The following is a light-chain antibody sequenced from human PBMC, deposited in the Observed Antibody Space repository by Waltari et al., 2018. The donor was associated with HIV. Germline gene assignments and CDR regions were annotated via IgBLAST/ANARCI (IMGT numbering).Light chain of an antibody. CDR1: QHITHY. V-gene: IGKV1-33*01. CDR2: DAS. CDR3: QQYDNVPLT. Sequence: DVQMTQSPSSLSASVGDRVTITCQASQHITHYLNWYEQKPGKAPKLLIFDASNLETGVPSRFSGSGSGTDFTFTISSLQPEDIATYYCQQYDNVPLTFGGGTKVEIK. J-gene: IGKJ4*01.